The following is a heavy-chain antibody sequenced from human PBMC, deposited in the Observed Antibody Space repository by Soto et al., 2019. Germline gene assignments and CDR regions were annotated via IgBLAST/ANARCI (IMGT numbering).Heavy chain of an antibody. CDR1: GFTFSSYA. D-gene: IGHD4-17*01. Sequence: EVQLLESGGGLVQPGGSLRLSCAASGFTFSSYAMSWVRQAPGKGLEWVSAISGSGGSTYYADSVKGRFTISRDNSKNTLYLQMNSLRAEDTAVYYGAKDLTVVDDAFDIWGQGTMVTVSS. V-gene: IGHV3-23*01. CDR2: ISGSGGST. CDR3: AKDLTVVDDAFDI. J-gene: IGHJ3*02.